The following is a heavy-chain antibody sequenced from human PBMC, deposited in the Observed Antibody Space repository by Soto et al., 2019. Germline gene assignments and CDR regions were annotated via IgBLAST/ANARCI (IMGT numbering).Heavy chain of an antibody. Sequence: ASVKVSCKASGYTFTSYAMHWVRQAPGQRLEWMGWINAGNGNTKYSQKFQGRVTITRDTSASTAYMELSSLRSEDTAVYYCARVTGGTVGLTSGGMDVWGQGTTVTVSS. J-gene: IGHJ6*02. D-gene: IGHD1-26*01. CDR3: ARVTGGTVGLTSGGMDV. V-gene: IGHV1-3*01. CDR2: INAGNGNT. CDR1: GYTFTSYA.